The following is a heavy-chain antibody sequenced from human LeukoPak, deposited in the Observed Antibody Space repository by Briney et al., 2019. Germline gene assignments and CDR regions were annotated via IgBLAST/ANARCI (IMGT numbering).Heavy chain of an antibody. D-gene: IGHD6-19*01. Sequence: ASVKVSCKASGYTFTAYYIHWVRQAPGQGLEWMGWINPNSGDTNYAPKFQGRVTMARDTSISTTYMELSRLTSDDTAVYYCAEGGAYNSDWLFDYWGQGTLVTVSS. CDR3: AEGGAYNSDWLFDY. CDR2: INPNSGDT. J-gene: IGHJ4*02. V-gene: IGHV1-2*02. CDR1: GYTFTAYY.